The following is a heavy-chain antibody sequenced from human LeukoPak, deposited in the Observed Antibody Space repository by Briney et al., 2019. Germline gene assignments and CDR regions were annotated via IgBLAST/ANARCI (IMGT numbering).Heavy chain of an antibody. V-gene: IGHV4-34*01. D-gene: IGHD4-17*01. CDR2: INHSGYT. J-gene: IGHJ4*02. CDR1: GVSFDDYY. Sequence: SETLSLTCAVSGVSFDDYYRSWVRQTPGKGLEWLGEINHSGYTNDSPSLKSRVTLSIDTSRQQFSLNLRSVTVADAGIYYCTRMTTGHDYWGRGTLVAVSS. CDR3: TRMTTGHDY.